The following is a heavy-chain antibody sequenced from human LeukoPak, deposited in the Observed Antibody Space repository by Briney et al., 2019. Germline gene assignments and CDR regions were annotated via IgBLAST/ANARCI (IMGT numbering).Heavy chain of an antibody. D-gene: IGHD2-21*01. J-gene: IGHJ3*02. Sequence: ASVKVSCKVSGHTVTEISMHWVRQAPGKGLEWMGGFDPEDGDTIYAQEFQGRVTLTEVTSTGTAYMELHSLKSEDTAVYYCATFKLSHSADAFAIWGQGTMVTVSS. CDR2: FDPEDGDT. CDR3: ATFKLSHSADAFAI. CDR1: GHTVTEIS. V-gene: IGHV1-24*01.